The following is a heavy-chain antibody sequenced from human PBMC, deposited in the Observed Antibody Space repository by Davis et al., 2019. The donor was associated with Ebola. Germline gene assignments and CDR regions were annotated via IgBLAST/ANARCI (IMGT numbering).Heavy chain of an antibody. D-gene: IGHD2-21*02. J-gene: IGHJ6*02. V-gene: IGHV1-58*02. CDR3: AREAYCGGDCYSFYYYYGMDV. Sequence: SVKVSCKASGFTFSSSGMQWVRQARGQRLEWIGGIVVGSGNTNYAQKFRERLTMTRDMSTSTAYMELSSLRFEDTAVYYCAREAYCGGDCYSFYYYYGMDVWGQGTTVTVSS. CDR2: IVVGSGNT. CDR1: GFTFSSSG.